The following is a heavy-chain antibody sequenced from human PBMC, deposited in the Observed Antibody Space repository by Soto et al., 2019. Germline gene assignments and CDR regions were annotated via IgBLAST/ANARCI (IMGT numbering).Heavy chain of an antibody. J-gene: IGHJ4*02. CDR1: GYTFINYY. CDR3: ARQPAAGEV. D-gene: IGHD6-19*01. V-gene: IGHV1-46*01. Sequence: QVQLVQSGAEVKKPGASVKVSCKASGYTFINYYIHWVRQAPGHGLEWMAIINPTGGSTNYAQKFQGKITFTKETSTDPGYLEPSNLAFEDTAMDYCARQPAAGEVWGQGTLVTVSS. CDR2: INPTGGST.